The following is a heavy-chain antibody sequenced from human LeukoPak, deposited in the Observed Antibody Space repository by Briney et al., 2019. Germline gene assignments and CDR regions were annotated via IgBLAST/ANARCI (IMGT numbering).Heavy chain of an antibody. Sequence: PGGSLRLSCAASGFTFSSYGMHWVRQAPGKGLEWVAVIWYDGSNKYYADSVKGRFTISRDSSKNTLYLQMNSLRAEDTAVYYCARDMDNYYDSSGYPDYWGQGTLVTVSS. CDR3: ARDMDNYYDSSGYPDY. CDR2: IWYDGSNK. V-gene: IGHV3-33*01. CDR1: GFTFSSYG. J-gene: IGHJ4*02. D-gene: IGHD3-22*01.